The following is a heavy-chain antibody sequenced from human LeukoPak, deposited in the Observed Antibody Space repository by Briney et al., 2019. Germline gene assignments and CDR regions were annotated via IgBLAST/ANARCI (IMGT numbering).Heavy chain of an antibody. CDR1: GYSITNSW. CDR3: ARQATVTTPFDP. J-gene: IGHJ5*02. V-gene: IGHV5-51*01. CDR2: IYPGESDT. Sequence: GESLKISCKASGYSITNSWIACVRQMPGKGLQWMGIIYPGESDTRYSPSFQGQVTISADESISTAYLQWSSLKASDTAMYYCARQATVTTPFDPWGQGTLVTVSS. D-gene: IGHD4-17*01.